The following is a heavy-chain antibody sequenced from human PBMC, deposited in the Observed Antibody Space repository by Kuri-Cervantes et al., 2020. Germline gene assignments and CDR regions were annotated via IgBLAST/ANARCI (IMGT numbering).Heavy chain of an antibody. CDR2: ISSSGSTV. D-gene: IGHD6-6*01. Sequence: GGSLRLSCAASGFTFSDYYMSWIRQAPGKGLEWVSYISSSGSTVYYADSVKGRFTISRDNAKNSLYPQMNSLRAEDTAVYYCARAGSSADWDVWGQGTTVTVSS. V-gene: IGHV3-11*01. CDR1: GFTFSDYY. J-gene: IGHJ6*02. CDR3: ARAGSSADWDV.